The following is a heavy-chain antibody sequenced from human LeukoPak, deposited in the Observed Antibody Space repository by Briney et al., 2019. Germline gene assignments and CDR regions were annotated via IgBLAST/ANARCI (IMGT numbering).Heavy chain of an antibody. J-gene: IGHJ6*02. CDR1: GFTFSDYY. D-gene: IGHD2-15*01. Sequence: GGSLRLSCAASGFTFSDYYMSWFRQAPGKGLEWVSSISSSSSYIYYADSVKGRFTISRDNAKNSLYLQMNSLRAEDTAVYYCAVVAAGGWYYYGMDVWGQGTTVTVSS. CDR3: AVVAAGGWYYYGMDV. CDR2: ISSSSSYI. V-gene: IGHV3-11*06.